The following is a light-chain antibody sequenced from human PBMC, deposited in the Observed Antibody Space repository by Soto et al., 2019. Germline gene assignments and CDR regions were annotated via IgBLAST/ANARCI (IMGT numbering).Light chain of an antibody. CDR3: QTWGTGIQV. CDR1: SGHSSYA. V-gene: IGLV4-69*01. CDR2: LNSDGSH. J-gene: IGLJ2*01. Sequence: QAVVTQSPSASASLGASVKRTCTLSSGHSSYAIAWHQQQPEKGPRYLMKLNSDGSHSKGDGIPDRFSGSSSGAERYLTISSLQSEDEADYYCQTWGTGIQVFGGGTKLTVL.